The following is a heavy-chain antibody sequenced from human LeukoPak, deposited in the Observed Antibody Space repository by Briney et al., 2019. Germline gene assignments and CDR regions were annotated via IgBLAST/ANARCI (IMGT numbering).Heavy chain of an antibody. CDR3: ARSLYYYGSDSFDI. Sequence: SETLSLTCTVSGGSISSSSYYWGWIRQPPGKGLEWIGSIYYSGSTNYNPSLKSRVTISVDTSKNQFSLKLSSVTAADTAVYYCARSLYYYGSDSFDIWGRGTMVTVSS. V-gene: IGHV4-39*07. D-gene: IGHD3-10*01. CDR1: GGSISSSSYY. CDR2: IYYSGST. J-gene: IGHJ3*02.